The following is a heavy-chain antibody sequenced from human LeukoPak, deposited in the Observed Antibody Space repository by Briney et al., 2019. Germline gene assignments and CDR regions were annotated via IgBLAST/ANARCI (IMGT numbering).Heavy chain of an antibody. CDR1: GYTFTGYY. J-gene: IGHJ3*02. Sequence: GASVKVSCKASGYTFTGYYMHWVRQAPGQGLEWMGRINPNSGGTNYEQKFQGRVTMTRDTSISTAYMELSRLRSDDTAVYYCARIGEVGYYDSSGRGDAFDMWGQGTMVTVSS. V-gene: IGHV1-2*06. D-gene: IGHD3-22*01. CDR3: ARIGEVGYYDSSGRGDAFDM. CDR2: INPNSGGT.